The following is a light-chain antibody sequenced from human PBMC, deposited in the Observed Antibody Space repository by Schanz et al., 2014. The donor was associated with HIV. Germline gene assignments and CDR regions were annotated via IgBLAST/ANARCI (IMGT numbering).Light chain of an antibody. Sequence: QSVLTQTPSASGTPGQRVTISCSGSSSNIGGNTVNWYQQLPGTAPKLLIYDNNKRPSGIPDRFSGSKSGTSATLGITGLQTGDEADYYCGTWDSTLSAWVFGGGTKLTVL. CDR2: DNN. J-gene: IGLJ3*02. V-gene: IGLV1-51*01. CDR3: GTWDSTLSAWV. CDR1: SSNIGGNT.